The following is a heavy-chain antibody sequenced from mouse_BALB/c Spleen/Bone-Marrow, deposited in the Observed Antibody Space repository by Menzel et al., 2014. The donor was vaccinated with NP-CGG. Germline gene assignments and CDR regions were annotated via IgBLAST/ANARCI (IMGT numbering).Heavy chain of an antibody. CDR3: ARDMGLLRFDY. CDR1: GFTFTDYY. D-gene: IGHD1-1*01. CDR2: IRNKANGYTT. V-gene: IGHV7-3*02. J-gene: IGHJ2*01. Sequence: EVQLVESGGGLVQPGGPLILSCATSGFTFTDYYMSWVRQPPGKALEWLGFIRNKANGYTTEYSASVKGRFTISRDNSQSILYLQMNTLRAEDSATYYCARDMGLLRFDYWGQGTTLTVSS.